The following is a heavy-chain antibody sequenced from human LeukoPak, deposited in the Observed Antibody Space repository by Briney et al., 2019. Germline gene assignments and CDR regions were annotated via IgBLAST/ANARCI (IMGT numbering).Heavy chain of an antibody. J-gene: IGHJ4*02. V-gene: IGHV3-23*01. D-gene: IGHD5-18*01. CDR2: VRGSGSDT. Sequence: GGSLRLSCAASGFTFSNYAMNWVRQAPGKGLEWVSAVRGSGSDTDYADSVKGRFSISRDNSKNTLFLQMNSLRADDTAVYYCARDRIQLWSHDYWGQGTLVTVSS. CDR1: GFTFSNYA. CDR3: ARDRIQLWSHDY.